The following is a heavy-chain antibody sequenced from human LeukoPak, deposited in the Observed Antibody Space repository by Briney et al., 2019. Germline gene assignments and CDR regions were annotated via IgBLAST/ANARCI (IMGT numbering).Heavy chain of an antibody. Sequence: ASVKVSCKASGYTFTSYDINWVRQATGQGLEWMGWMNPNSGNTGYAQKFQGRVTMTRNTSISTAYMELSSLRSEDTAVYYCVRVESYSSSWYGYNWFDPWGQGTLVTVSS. J-gene: IGHJ5*02. CDR2: MNPNSGNT. D-gene: IGHD6-13*01. CDR1: GYTFTSYD. V-gene: IGHV1-8*01. CDR3: VRVESYSSSWYGYNWFDP.